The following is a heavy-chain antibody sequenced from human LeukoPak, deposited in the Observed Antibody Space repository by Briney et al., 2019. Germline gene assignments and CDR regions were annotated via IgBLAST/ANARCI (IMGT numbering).Heavy chain of an antibody. CDR3: ARDVHDYGDYVGDY. V-gene: IGHV1-69*04. D-gene: IGHD4-17*01. CDR2: IIPILGIA. CDR1: GGTFSSYA. Sequence: SVKVSCKASGGTFSSYAISWVRQAPGQGLEWMGRIIPILGIANYAQKFQGRVTITADKSTSTAYMELSSLRSEDTAIYYCARDVHDYGDYVGDYWGQGTLVTVSS. J-gene: IGHJ4*02.